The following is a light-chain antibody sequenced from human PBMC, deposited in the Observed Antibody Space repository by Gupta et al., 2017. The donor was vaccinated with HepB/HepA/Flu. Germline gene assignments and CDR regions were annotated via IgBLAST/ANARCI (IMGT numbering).Light chain of an antibody. CDR2: DAS. J-gene: IGKJ5*01. Sequence: EIVLTQPPATLSLSPGERATLSCRASQSVGDSLGWYQQKPGQAPRLLISDASNRATGTPARFSGSGSGTDFTLTISSLEPEDFAVYYCQQRSDWPITFGQGTRLEMK. CDR3: QQRSDWPIT. CDR1: QSVGDS. V-gene: IGKV3-11*01.